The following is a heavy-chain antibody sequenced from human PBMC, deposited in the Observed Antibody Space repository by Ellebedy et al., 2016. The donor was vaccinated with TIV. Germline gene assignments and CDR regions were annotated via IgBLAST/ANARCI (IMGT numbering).Heavy chain of an antibody. V-gene: IGHV1-3*01. CDR1: GYTFTSYT. CDR3: ATDLRYCTDGVCFKRYDAFDI. CDR2: MKSGNGNT. Sequence: ASVKVSCKASGYTFTSYTLHWVRQAPGQRLEWMGWMKSGNGNTKYSQKFQGRVTMTEDTSTDTAYMELSSLRSEDTAVYYCATDLRYCTDGVCFKRYDAFDIWGQGTMVTVSS. J-gene: IGHJ3*02. D-gene: IGHD2-8*01.